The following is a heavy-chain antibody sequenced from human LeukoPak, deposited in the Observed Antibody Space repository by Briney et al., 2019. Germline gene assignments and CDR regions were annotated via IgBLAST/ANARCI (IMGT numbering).Heavy chain of an antibody. CDR2: IYYSGST. Sequence: SETLSLTCTVSGGSISSYYWSWIRQPPGKGLEWIGYIYYSGSTNYNPSLKSRVTISVDTSKNQFSLKLSSVTAADTAVYYCARENVVGAIFDYWGQGTLVTASS. V-gene: IGHV4-59*01. D-gene: IGHD1-26*01. J-gene: IGHJ4*02. CDR3: ARENVVGAIFDY. CDR1: GGSISSYY.